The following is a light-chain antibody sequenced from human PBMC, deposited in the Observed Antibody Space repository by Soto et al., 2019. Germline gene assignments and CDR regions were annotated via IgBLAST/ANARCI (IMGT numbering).Light chain of an antibody. CDR3: SSFTSSDTRL. Sequence: QSALTQPASVSGSPGQWITISCSGTSSDVGAYKYVSWYQQHPGKAPKLMIYEVSNRPSGVSNRFSGSKSGNTASLTISGLQAEDEADYYCSSFTSSDTRLFGTGTEVTVL. CDR1: SSDVGAYKY. J-gene: IGLJ1*01. V-gene: IGLV2-14*01. CDR2: EVS.